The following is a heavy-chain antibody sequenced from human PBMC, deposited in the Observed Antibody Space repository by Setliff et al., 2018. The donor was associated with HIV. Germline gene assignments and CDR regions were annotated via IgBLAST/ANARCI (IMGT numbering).Heavy chain of an antibody. CDR2: THYRSKWYH. CDR3: ARVHEAQYGYRFDY. Sequence: SQTLSLTCAISGDSVSNNNPAWNWIRQSPSRCLEWLERTHYRSKWYHDYAASLKGRMNISSDTSKNQLSLQLNYVTPEDTAIYYCARVHEAQYGYRFDYWGQGILVTVSS. CDR1: GDSVSNNNPA. J-gene: IGHJ4*02. D-gene: IGHD6-25*01. V-gene: IGHV6-1*01.